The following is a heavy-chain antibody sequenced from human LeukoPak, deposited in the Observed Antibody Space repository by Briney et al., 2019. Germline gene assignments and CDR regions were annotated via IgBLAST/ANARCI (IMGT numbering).Heavy chain of an antibody. CDR1: GGSMNNHY. Sequence: SETLSLTCTVAGGSMNNHYWSWIRPAPGKGLEWVGYIYYTGSTNYNPSLKRRVTISIDTSKNQFSLKLSSATAADTAVYYCARLVASTNYYMDVWGKGTTVTVSS. V-gene: IGHV4-59*11. D-gene: IGHD2-21*01. CDR3: ARLVASTNYYMDV. CDR2: IYYTGST. J-gene: IGHJ6*03.